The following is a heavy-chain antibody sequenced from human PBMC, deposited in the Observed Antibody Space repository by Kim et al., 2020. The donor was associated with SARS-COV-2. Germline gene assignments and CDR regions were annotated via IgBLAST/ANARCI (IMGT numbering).Heavy chain of an antibody. CDR3: ARSPETYYYDSSGYYPRRLDTGFYP. CDR1: GGSTSSSNW. CDR2: IYHIGST. V-gene: IGHV4-4*02. Sequence: SETLSLTCAVSGGSTSSSNWWSWVRQPPGKGLEWIGEIYHIGSTNYNTSLTSRVTISVDKSKNQFSLKLISVTAADTAVDYCARSPETYYYDSSGYYPRRLDTGFYPWGQGTLVTVSS. D-gene: IGHD3-22*01. J-gene: IGHJ5*02.